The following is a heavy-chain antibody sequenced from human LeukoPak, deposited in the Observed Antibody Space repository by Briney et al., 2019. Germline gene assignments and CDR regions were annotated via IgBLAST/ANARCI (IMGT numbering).Heavy chain of an antibody. V-gene: IGHV3-21*01. J-gene: IGHJ4*02. CDR1: GFTFSSYS. CDR2: ISGSGGST. D-gene: IGHD3-22*01. Sequence: GGSLRLSCAASGFTFSSYSMNRVRQAPGKGLEWVSAISGSGGSTYYADSVKGRFTISRDNAKNSLYLQMNSLRAEDTAVYYCAREFYYDSSGYHSFDYWGQGTLVTVSS. CDR3: AREFYYDSSGYHSFDY.